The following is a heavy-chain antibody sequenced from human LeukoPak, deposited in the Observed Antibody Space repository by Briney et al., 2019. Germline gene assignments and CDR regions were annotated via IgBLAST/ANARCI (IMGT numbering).Heavy chain of an antibody. V-gene: IGHV3-53*01. CDR2: IYSGGNT. CDR3: ARVEAAAGTGSLDS. D-gene: IGHD6-13*01. Sequence: PGGSLRLSCAASGFTVSTNYMSWVRQAPGKGLEWVSVIYSGGNTYYAGSVKGRFTISRDSSRNTLCLQMNTLRAEDTAVYYCARVEAAAGTGSLDSWGQGTLVTVSS. CDR1: GFTVSTNY. J-gene: IGHJ4*02.